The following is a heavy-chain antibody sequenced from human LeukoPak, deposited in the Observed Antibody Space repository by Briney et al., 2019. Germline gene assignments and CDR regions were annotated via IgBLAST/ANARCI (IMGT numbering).Heavy chain of an antibody. CDR2: IIPIFGTA. CDR1: GGIFSNYA. J-gene: IGHJ1*01. Sequence: SVKVSCKASGGIFSNYAISWVRQAPGQGLEWMGGIIPIFGTANYAQKFQGRVTITADEPTSTAYMELRSLRSEDTAVYYCARDSSEFRSLIPHWGQGTLVTVSS. CDR3: ARDSSEFRSLIPH. V-gene: IGHV1-69*13. D-gene: IGHD2-21*01.